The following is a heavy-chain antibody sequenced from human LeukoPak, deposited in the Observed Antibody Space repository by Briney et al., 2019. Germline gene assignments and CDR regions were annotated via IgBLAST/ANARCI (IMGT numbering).Heavy chain of an antibody. CDR3: ARDIYGGNWPNDY. CDR2: IRSKANTYAT. D-gene: IGHD4-23*01. J-gene: IGHJ4*02. V-gene: IGHV3-73*01. Sequence: PGGSLRLSCAASGFTFSGSAMHWVRQASGKGLEWVGRIRSKANTYATAYAASVKGRFTISRDDSKNTAYLQMNTLRAEDTAVYYCARDIYGGNWPNDYWGQGTLVTVSS. CDR1: GFTFSGSA.